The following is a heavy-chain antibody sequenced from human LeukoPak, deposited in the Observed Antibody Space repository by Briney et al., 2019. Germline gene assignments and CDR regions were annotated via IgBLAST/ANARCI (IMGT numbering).Heavy chain of an antibody. CDR3: ATSDTVSTYNWFDP. CDR2: IHYSGST. V-gene: IGHV4-39*01. D-gene: IGHD5/OR15-5a*01. Sequence: PSETLSLTCTVSGGSISSSSYYWGWIRQPPGKGLEWIGNIHYSGSTYYNPSLKSRVTISVDTSKNQFSLNLSSLTAADTAVYYCATSDTVSTYNWFDPWGQGTLVTVSS. J-gene: IGHJ5*02. CDR1: GGSISSSSYY.